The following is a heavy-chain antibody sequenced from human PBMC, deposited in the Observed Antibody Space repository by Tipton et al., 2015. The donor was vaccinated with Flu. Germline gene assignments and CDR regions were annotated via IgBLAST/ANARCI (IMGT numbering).Heavy chain of an antibody. Sequence: TLSLTCDVSGVSLSGYYWAWIRQPLGKGLEWIGEIDYSGTATYKTSLGSRIRISVDASKNQFSVQLTSVTAADTAVYYCARIGGIQSNNPAAWGPGILVTVSS. D-gene: IGHD3-16*01. V-gene: IGHV4-34*01. J-gene: IGHJ4*02. CDR2: IDYSGTA. CDR1: GVSLSGYY. CDR3: ARIGGIQSNNPAA.